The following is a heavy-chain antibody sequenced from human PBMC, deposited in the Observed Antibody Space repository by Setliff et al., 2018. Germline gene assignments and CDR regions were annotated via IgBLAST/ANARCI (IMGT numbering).Heavy chain of an antibody. J-gene: IGHJ4*02. CDR1: GYTFTAYY. CDR2: INPNSGGT. Sequence: ASVKVSCKASGYTFTAYYMHWVRQAPGQGLEWMGWINPNSGGTNYAQKFQGRVTMTRDTSISTAYMEVSRLRSDDTAVYYCARVDTGMGLPFDYWGQGTLVTVSS. CDR3: ARVDTGMGLPFDY. D-gene: IGHD5-18*01. V-gene: IGHV1-2*02.